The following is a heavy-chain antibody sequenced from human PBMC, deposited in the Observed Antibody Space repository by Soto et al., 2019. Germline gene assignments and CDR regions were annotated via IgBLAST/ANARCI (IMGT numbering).Heavy chain of an antibody. CDR2: IIGSGDST. J-gene: IGHJ4*02. Sequence: GGSLRLSCAASGFTFSTYAMSWVRQAPGRGLEWVSTIIGSGDSTYYADSVKGRFTISRDNSKSTLYLQMNSLRAEDTAVYYCAKERSSGWNFDSWGQGTLVTV. CDR1: GFTFSTYA. CDR3: AKERSSGWNFDS. V-gene: IGHV3-23*01. D-gene: IGHD6-19*01.